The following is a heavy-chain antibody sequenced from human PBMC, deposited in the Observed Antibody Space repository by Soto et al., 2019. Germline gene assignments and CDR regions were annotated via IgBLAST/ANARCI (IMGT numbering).Heavy chain of an antibody. Sequence: NPSETLSLTCTVSGGSISSGDYYWSWIRQPPGKGLEWIGYIYYSGSTYYNPSLKSRVTISVDTSKNQFSLKLSSVTAADTAVYYCAREDSSSLAGRWFDPWGQGTLVTVSS. CDR3: AREDSSSLAGRWFDP. V-gene: IGHV4-30-4*01. CDR1: GGSISSGDYY. J-gene: IGHJ5*02. CDR2: IYYSGST. D-gene: IGHD6-6*01.